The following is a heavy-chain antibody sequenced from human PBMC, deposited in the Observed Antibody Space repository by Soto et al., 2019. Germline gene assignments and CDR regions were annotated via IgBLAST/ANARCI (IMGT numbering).Heavy chain of an antibody. CDR1: GGSISSHY. CDR3: ARLTDYGLPYYYYGMDV. CDR2: IYYSGST. J-gene: IGHJ6*02. Sequence: PSETLSLTCTVSGGSISSHYWSWIRPPPVKGLELMGYIYYSGSTNYNPSLQCRVSIAVVTSKNQFCLKLSSVTAAYTAVYYCARLTDYGLPYYYYGMDVLGQGTTVAVS. D-gene: IGHD3-16*01. V-gene: IGHV4-59*11.